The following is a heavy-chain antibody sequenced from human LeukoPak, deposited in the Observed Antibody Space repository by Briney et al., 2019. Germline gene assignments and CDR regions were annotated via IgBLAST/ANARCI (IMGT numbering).Heavy chain of an antibody. D-gene: IGHD3-10*01. CDR2: IYYTGST. V-gene: IGHV4-39*07. J-gene: IGHJ4*02. CDR3: ARVPMVRGVITVDY. Sequence: SETLSLTCTVSGGSISSSSYYWGWIRQPPGKGLEWIGNIYYTGSTYYNPSLKSRVTISVDTSKTQFSLKLSSVTAADTAVYYCARVPMVRGVITVDYWGQGTLVTVSS. CDR1: GGSISSSSYY.